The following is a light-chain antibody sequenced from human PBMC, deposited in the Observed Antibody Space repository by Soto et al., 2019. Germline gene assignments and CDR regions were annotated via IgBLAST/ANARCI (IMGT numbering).Light chain of an antibody. CDR1: QSVGTY. V-gene: IGKV3D-20*02. Sequence: EIVLTQSPGTLSLSPGERATLSCRASQSVGTYLAWYQQKPGQAPRLLMYGASSRATGIPDRFSGSGSGTDFTLTISRLEHDHLAVYYCQHSSSWPLTFGGGTKVDIK. CDR3: QHSSSWPLT. J-gene: IGKJ4*01. CDR2: GAS.